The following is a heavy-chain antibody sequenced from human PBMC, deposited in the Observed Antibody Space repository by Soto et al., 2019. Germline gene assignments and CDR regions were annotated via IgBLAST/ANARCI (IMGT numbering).Heavy chain of an antibody. V-gene: IGHV4-31*03. Sequence: LSLTCTVSGGSITSGGSFWSWIRQHPGKGPEWIAFIGYSGATSYNPSLASRVTISADTYKSQFSLNLRSVTAADTAVYYCARGGASSKWFAPWGQGTLVTVSS. CDR3: ARGGASSKWFAP. D-gene: IGHD2-15*01. CDR1: GGSITSGGSF. J-gene: IGHJ5*02. CDR2: IGYSGAT.